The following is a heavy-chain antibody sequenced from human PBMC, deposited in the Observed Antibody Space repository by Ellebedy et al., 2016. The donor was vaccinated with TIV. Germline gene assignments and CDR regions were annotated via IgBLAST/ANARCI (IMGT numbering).Heavy chain of an antibody. V-gene: IGHV3-23*01. J-gene: IGHJ4*02. D-gene: IGHD3-10*01. CDR1: GFTFSSYA. CDR2: ISGSGGST. CDR3: AKGYGSGSYPYYFDY. Sequence: GGSLRLXXAASGFTFSSYAMSWVRQAPGKGLEWVSAISGSGGSTYYADSVKGRFTISRDNSKNTLYLQMNSLRAEDTAVYYCAKGYGSGSYPYYFDYWGQGTLVTVSS.